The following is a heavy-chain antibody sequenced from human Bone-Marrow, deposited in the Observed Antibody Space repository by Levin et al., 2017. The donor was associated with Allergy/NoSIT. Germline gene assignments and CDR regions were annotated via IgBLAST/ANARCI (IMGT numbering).Heavy chain of an antibody. CDR3: ARGLRPGYSSSWFDS. CDR1: GYTFTGYY. Sequence: EASVKVSCKASGYTFTGYYMHWVRQAPGQGLEWMGWINPNSGGTNYAQKFQGRVTMTRDTSITTAYMELSSLRSDDTAVYYCARGLRPGYSSSWFDSWGQGTLFTVSS. J-gene: IGHJ5*01. D-gene: IGHD6-13*01. V-gene: IGHV1-2*02. CDR2: INPNSGGT.